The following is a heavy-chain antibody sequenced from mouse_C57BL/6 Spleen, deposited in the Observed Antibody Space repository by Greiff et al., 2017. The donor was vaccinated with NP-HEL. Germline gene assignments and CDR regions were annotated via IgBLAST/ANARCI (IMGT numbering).Heavy chain of an antibody. CDR1: GYTFTSYW. J-gene: IGHJ2*01. CDR3: TGYSNSLRDYFDY. D-gene: IGHD2-5*01. V-gene: IGHV1-5*01. CDR2: IYPGNSDT. Sequence: EVKLVESGTVLARPGASVKMSCKTSGYTFTSYWMHWVKQRPGQGLEWIGAIYPGNSDTSYNQKFKGKAKLTAVTSASTAYMELSSLTNEDSAVDYCTGYSNSLRDYFDYWGQGTTLTVSS.